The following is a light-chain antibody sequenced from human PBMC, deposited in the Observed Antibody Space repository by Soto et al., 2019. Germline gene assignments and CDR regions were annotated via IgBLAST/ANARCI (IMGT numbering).Light chain of an antibody. V-gene: IGLV1-40*01. J-gene: IGLJ2*01. CDR2: GNS. Sequence: QSALTQPPSVSGSPGQRVTISCTGTSSNIGAGYDVHWYQQFPGKAPKLLIYGNSNRPAGVPARFSGSKSGYSASLAITGLQGEDEADYSCQSYDRSLTGPKVVFGGGTKLTVL. CDR1: SSNIGAGYD. CDR3: QSYDRSLTGPKVV.